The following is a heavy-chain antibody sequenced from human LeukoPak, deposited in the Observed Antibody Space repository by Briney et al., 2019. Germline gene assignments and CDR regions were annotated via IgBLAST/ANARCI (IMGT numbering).Heavy chain of an antibody. CDR3: ARDREMATSSQRDYYYYGMDV. V-gene: IGHV3-30*14. CDR1: GFTFSSHT. D-gene: IGHD5-24*01. Sequence: GGSLRLSCAASGFTFSSHTMHWVRQAPGKGLEWVAVISYDGSNKYYADSVKGRFTISRDNSKNTLYLQMNSLRAEDTAVYYCARDREMATSSQRDYYYYGMDVWGQGTTVTVSS. J-gene: IGHJ6*02. CDR2: ISYDGSNK.